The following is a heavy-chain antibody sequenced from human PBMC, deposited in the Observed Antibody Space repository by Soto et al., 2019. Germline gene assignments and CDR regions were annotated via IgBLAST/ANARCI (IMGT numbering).Heavy chain of an antibody. CDR3: ARNTYYYDRSGPWAPFDY. CDR1: VLSLSNYIMG. CDR2: IFSNDEE. J-gene: IGHJ4*02. D-gene: IGHD3-22*01. V-gene: IGHV2-26*01. Sequence: LVKAAEILTLTSTVAVLSLSNYIMGVSWIRQPPGKALEWLAHIFSNDEESYSTSLKSRLTISKDTSKSQVVLTMTNMDPVDTATYYCARNTYYYDRSGPWAPFDYWGQGNLVTV.